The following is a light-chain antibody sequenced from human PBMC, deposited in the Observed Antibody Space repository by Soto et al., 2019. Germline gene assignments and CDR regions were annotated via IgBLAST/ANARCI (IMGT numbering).Light chain of an antibody. V-gene: IGLV2-14*01. J-gene: IGLJ1*01. CDR2: EVS. CDR3: ASLTTTSFV. CDR1: SSDVGAYNF. Sequence: QSALTQPASVSGSPGQSITISCTGTSSDVGAYNFVSWYQHHPDKAPKLMISEVSNRPSGVSDHFSGSKSGNTAYLTIYGLQAEDEDDYYCASLTTTSFVFGTGTKVTV.